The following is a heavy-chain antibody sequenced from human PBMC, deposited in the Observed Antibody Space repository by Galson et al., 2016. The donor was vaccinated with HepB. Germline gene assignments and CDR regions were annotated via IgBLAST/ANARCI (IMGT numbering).Heavy chain of an antibody. V-gene: IGHV1-69*13. D-gene: IGHD5-24*01. CDR3: ARGGNGYNSWWGISYYFGY. J-gene: IGHJ4*02. Sequence: SVKVSCKASGGTFSSYAINWVRQAPGQGLEWMGGIIPILGTANYAQKYQGRVTITADESTSTAYMELSSLRSEDTAVYYCARGGNGYNSWWGISYYFGYWGQGTLVTVSS. CDR1: GGTFSSYA. CDR2: IIPILGTA.